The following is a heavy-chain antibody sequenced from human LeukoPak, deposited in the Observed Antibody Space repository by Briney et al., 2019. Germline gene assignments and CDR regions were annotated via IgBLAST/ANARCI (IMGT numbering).Heavy chain of an antibody. CDR1: GFTFSNYW. D-gene: IGHD3-3*01. CDR3: VRSMSGRNDL. V-gene: IGHV3-74*01. CDR2: INVEGSRT. Sequence: GGSLRLSCVGSGFTFSNYWVHWVRQAPGEGLVWVSRINVEGSRTDYADSVRGRFTISRDNVKNTLYLQMNGLTAEDTAVYYCVRSMSGRNDLWGQGTLVTVSS. J-gene: IGHJ5*02.